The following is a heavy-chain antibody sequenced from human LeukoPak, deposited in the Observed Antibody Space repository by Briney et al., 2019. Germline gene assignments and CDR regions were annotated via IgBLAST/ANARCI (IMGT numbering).Heavy chain of an antibody. CDR1: GFTFSSYG. CDR3: ARRAIAVATPFDY. CDR2: ISGSGGST. Sequence: GGSLRLSCVASGFTFSSYGMSWVRQAPGKGLEWVSAISGSGGSTYYADSVKGRFTISSDSSKNTLYLQMNSLRAADTAVYYCARRAIAVATPFDYWGQGTLVTVSS. V-gene: IGHV3-23*01. D-gene: IGHD6-19*01. J-gene: IGHJ4*02.